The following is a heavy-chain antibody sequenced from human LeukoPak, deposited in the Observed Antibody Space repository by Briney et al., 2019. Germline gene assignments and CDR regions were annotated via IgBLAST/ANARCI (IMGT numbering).Heavy chain of an antibody. V-gene: IGHV3-23*01. CDR1: GFTFSSYA. D-gene: IGHD5-18*01. J-gene: IGHJ4*02. Sequence: TGGSLRLSCAASGFTFSSYAMSWVRQAPGKGLEWVSGISGSGGSTNYADSVKGRFTISRDNSKNTLYLQMNSLRAEDTAVYYCARDGTAMASYFDYWGQGTLVTVSS. CDR2: ISGSGGST. CDR3: ARDGTAMASYFDY.